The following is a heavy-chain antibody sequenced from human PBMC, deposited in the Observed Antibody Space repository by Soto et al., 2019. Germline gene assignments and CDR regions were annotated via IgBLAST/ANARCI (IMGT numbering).Heavy chain of an antibody. Sequence: QITLKESGPTLVKPTQTLTLTCTFSGFSLTTSGVGVAWIRQPPGKALEWLAVIYWADDKRYSPSLKCRLTPPTDTPNNQVVLTMTNMDPVDTATYYCAQRRPGQWFDPWGQGTLVTVSS. CDR1: GFSLTTSGVG. CDR3: AQRRPGQWFDP. V-gene: IGHV2-5*02. J-gene: IGHJ5*02. CDR2: IYWADDK.